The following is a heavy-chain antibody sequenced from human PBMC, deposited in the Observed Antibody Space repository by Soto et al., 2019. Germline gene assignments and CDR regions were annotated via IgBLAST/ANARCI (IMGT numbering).Heavy chain of an antibody. D-gene: IGHD2-2*01. J-gene: IGHJ6*02. V-gene: IGHV3-33*01. CDR2: IWYDGSNK. CDR1: GFTFSSYG. CDR3: ARQIAGRGLRPAATKNYGMDV. Sequence: SLRLSCAASGFTFSSYGMHWVRQAPGKGLEWVAVIWYDGSNKYYADSVKGRFTISRDNSKNTLYLQMNSLRAEDTAVYYCARQIAGRGLRPAATKNYGMDVWGQGTTVTVSS.